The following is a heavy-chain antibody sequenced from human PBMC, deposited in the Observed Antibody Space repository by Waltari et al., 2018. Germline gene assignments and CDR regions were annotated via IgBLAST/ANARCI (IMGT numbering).Heavy chain of an antibody. CDR2: FTPNSGDI. CDR1: GYTFPDYN. D-gene: IGHD2-15*01. Sequence: QVQLVQSGTEVKKPGASVKVSCQASGYTFPDYNVHWIRHAPGQGLAWMGWFTPNSGDIIYAQKFQGRVTMTRDTSIRTAYMELRSLTSDDTAVYYCARGFCSGGTCYGGGWGQGTLVTVSS. CDR3: ARGFCSGGTCYGGG. J-gene: IGHJ4*02. V-gene: IGHV1-2*02.